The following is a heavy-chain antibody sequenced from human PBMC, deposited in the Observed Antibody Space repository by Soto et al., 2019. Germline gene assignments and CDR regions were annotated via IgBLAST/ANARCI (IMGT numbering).Heavy chain of an antibody. CDR3: ARPPFSRGYSAYDL. Sequence: QVQLVQSGAEMQKSGSSVKVSCKASGGTFSSYSISWVRQAPGQGLEWMGRIVPVLDVADYAQKFQGRLTITADDSTSTAYMALSSLRSEDTAVYYCARPPFSRGYSAYDLWGQGTLVTV. CDR2: IVPVLDVA. V-gene: IGHV1-69*02. J-gene: IGHJ4*02. D-gene: IGHD5-12*01. CDR1: GGTFSSYS.